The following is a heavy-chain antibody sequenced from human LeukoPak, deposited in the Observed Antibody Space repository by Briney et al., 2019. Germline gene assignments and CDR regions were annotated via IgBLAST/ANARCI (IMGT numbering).Heavy chain of an antibody. D-gene: IGHD1-1*01. CDR2: IYHSGSP. CDR1: GGSISSNNW. Sequence: SGTLALTCAVSGGSISSNNWWGCVCQSPGKGLEWIWEIYHSGSPNYNPSLKSRVTISVDKSRNHFSLNLSSVTAADTAVYYCARVNINNWHSCDYWGQGTLVTVSS. CDR3: ARVNINNWHSCDY. J-gene: IGHJ4*02. V-gene: IGHV4-4*02.